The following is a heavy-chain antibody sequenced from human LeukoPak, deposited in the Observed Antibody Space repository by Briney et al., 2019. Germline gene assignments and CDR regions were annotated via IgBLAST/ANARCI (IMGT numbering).Heavy chain of an antibody. V-gene: IGHV4-59*01. CDR3: ARVRGSAEFHYMDV. Sequence: SETLSLTCTVSGGSISSYYWSWIRQPPGKGLEWIGYIYYSGSTNYNPSLKSRVTISVDTSKNQFSLKLSSGTAADTAVYYCARVRGSAEFHYMDVWGKGTTVTVSS. D-gene: IGHD2-15*01. J-gene: IGHJ6*03. CDR2: IYYSGST. CDR1: GGSISSYY.